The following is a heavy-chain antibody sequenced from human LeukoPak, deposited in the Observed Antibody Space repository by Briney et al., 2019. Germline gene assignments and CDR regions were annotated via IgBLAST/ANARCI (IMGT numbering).Heavy chain of an antibody. CDR3: AREMGSGSEFDF. Sequence: SETLSLTCAVYGGSFSGYYWSWIRQPPGKGLEWIGEINHSGSTNYNPSLKSRVTISVDTSKNQFSLKLSSVTAADTAVYYCAREMGSGSEFDFWGQGTLVTVSS. CDR2: INHSGST. J-gene: IGHJ4*02. V-gene: IGHV4-34*01. CDR1: GGSFSGYY. D-gene: IGHD6-19*01.